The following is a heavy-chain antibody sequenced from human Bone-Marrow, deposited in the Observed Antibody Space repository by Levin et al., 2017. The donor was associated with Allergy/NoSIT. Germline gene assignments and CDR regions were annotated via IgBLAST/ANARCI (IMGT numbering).Heavy chain of an antibody. Sequence: TPGGSLRLSCTVSGFTFSLYSMNWVRQAPGKGLEWVSSISSSGTDMYNADSVKGRFTISRDNAKNSLNLQMSSLRAEDTAVYYCARGIIGDVRVAHKEAFDIWGQGTMVTVSS. CDR1: GFTFSLYS. CDR2: ISSSGTDM. V-gene: IGHV3-21*01. D-gene: IGHD2/OR15-2a*01. CDR3: ARGIIGDVRVAHKEAFDI. J-gene: IGHJ3*02.